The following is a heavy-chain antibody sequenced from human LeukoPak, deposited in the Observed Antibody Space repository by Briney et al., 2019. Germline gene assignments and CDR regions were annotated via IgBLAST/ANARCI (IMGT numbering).Heavy chain of an antibody. D-gene: IGHD3-3*01. CDR1: GGSFSGYY. V-gene: IGHV4-34*01. Sequence: SETLSLTCAVYGGSFSGYYWSWIRQPPGKGLEWIGEINHSGSTNNNPSLKRRVTVVVDASKNQFSLKLSSVTAADSAVYYCARSRAGNDFLSAFYAFDIWGQGTMVTVSS. CDR2: INHSGST. J-gene: IGHJ3*02. CDR3: ARSRAGNDFLSAFYAFDI.